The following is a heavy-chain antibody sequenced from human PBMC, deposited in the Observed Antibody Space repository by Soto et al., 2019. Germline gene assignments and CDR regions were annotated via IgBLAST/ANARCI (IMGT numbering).Heavy chain of an antibody. CDR1: GFTFSDYY. D-gene: IGHD3-3*01. CDR3: ARGTASMYYDFWSGYYGTGPDYGMDV. V-gene: IGHV3-11*04. Sequence: GGSLRLSCAASGFTFSDYYMSWIRQAPGKGLEWVSYISSSGSTIYYADSVKGRFTISRDNAKNTLYLQMNSLRAEDTAVYYCARGTASMYYDFWSGYYGTGPDYGMDVWGQGTTVTVSS. J-gene: IGHJ6*02. CDR2: ISSSGSTI.